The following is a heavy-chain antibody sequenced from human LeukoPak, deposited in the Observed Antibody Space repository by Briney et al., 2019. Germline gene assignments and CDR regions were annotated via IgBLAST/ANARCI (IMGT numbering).Heavy chain of an antibody. CDR1: GFTFSRYG. D-gene: IGHD1-26*01. V-gene: IGHV3-33*01. J-gene: IGHJ3*02. Sequence: GRSLRLSCAASGFTFSRYGMHWVRQAPGKGLEWVAVIWHDGSYEYYADSVKGRFTISRDNAKNSLYLQMNSLRAEDTAVYYCARDGGSYFAFDIWGQGTMVTVSS. CDR2: IWHDGSYE. CDR3: ARDGGSYFAFDI.